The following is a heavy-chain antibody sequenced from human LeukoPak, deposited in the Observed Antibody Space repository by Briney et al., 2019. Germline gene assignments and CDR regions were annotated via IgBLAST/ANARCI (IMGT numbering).Heavy chain of an antibody. CDR2: IYSGGST. Sequence: GGSLRLSCAASGFTVSSNYVSWVRQAPGKGLEWVSVIYSGGSTYYADSVKGRFTISRDNSKNTLYLQMNSVRAEDTAVYYCARGAHYDFWSGYNNWFDPWGQGTLVTVSS. CDR1: GFTVSSNY. V-gene: IGHV3-53*01. D-gene: IGHD3-3*01. J-gene: IGHJ5*02. CDR3: ARGAHYDFWSGYNNWFDP.